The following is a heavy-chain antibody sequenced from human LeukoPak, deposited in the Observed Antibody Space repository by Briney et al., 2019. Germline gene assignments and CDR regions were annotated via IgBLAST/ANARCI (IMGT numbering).Heavy chain of an antibody. Sequence: SETLPLTCTVSGGSISSYYWSWIRQPPGKGLEWIGYIYYSGSTNYNPSLKSRVTISVDTSKNQFSLKLSSVTAADTAVYYCARGFGSGWYEVDYWGQGTLVTVSS. D-gene: IGHD6-19*01. CDR1: GGSISSYY. CDR3: ARGFGSGWYEVDY. CDR2: IYYSGST. V-gene: IGHV4-59*01. J-gene: IGHJ4*02.